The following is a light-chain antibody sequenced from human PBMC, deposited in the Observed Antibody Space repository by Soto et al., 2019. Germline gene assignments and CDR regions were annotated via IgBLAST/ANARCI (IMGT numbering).Light chain of an antibody. V-gene: IGKV1-17*01. CDR3: LQHNTYPVT. Sequence: DVQMTQSPSSLSASVGDRVTISCRASQGIRNDLGLYQQKPEKAPKRLIYAATSLQSGVPSRFSGSGSGTEFTLTISSVQHEDFATYYCLQHNTYPVTFGQGTKVDIK. J-gene: IGKJ1*01. CDR1: QGIRND. CDR2: AAT.